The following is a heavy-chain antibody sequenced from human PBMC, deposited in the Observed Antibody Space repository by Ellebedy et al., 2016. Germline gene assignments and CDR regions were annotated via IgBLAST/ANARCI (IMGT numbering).Heavy chain of an antibody. V-gene: IGHV3-23*01. CDR1: GFTFSNAW. J-gene: IGHJ4*02. D-gene: IGHD5-12*01. Sequence: GGSLRLSXAASGFTFSNAWMNWVRQAPGKGLEWVSAISGSGGSTYYADSVKGRFTISRDNSKNTLYLQMNSLRAEDTAVYYCAKGYDSGYDWVGDYWGQGTLVTVSS. CDR2: ISGSGGST. CDR3: AKGYDSGYDWVGDY.